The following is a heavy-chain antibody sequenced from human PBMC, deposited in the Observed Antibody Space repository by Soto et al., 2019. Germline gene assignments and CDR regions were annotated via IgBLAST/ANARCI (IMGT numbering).Heavy chain of an antibody. CDR2: IYDSGTT. Sequence: SETLSLTCTVSCGSISRYYWSWIRQPPGKGLEWIGYIYDSGTTHYNPSLESRVTISVDTSKNQFSLKMNSVTAAGTAVYYCARSGYPYYWGRGTLVTVS. CDR3: ARSGYPYY. CDR1: CGSISRYY. J-gene: IGHJ4*02. V-gene: IGHV4-59*12. D-gene: IGHD5-12*01.